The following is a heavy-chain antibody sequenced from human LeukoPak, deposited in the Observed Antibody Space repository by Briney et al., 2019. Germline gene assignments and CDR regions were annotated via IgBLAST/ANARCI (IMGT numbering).Heavy chain of an antibody. CDR3: ARDFRSSGWTDY. CDR2: ISWNSGSI. Sequence: PGGSLRLSCAGSGFIFNNYAMHWVRQPPGKGLEWVSGISWNSGSIDYADSVKGRFTISRDNAKNSLYLQMNSLRAEDTAVYYCARDFRSSGWTDYWGQGTLVTVSS. J-gene: IGHJ4*02. D-gene: IGHD6-19*01. CDR1: GFIFNNYA. V-gene: IGHV3-9*01.